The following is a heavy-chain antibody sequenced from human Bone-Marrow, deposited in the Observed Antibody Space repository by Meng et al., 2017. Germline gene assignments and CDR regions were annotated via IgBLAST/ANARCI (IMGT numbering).Heavy chain of an antibody. D-gene: IGHD3-22*01. Sequence: SLKISCAASGFTFDDYAMHWVRQAPGKGLEWVSGISWNSGSIGYADSVKGRFTISRDNAKNSLYLQMNSLRAEDTAVYYCASSTYYYGSSGYSDYWGQGTLVTVSS. J-gene: IGHJ4*02. CDR1: GFTFDDYA. V-gene: IGHV3-9*01. CDR2: ISWNSGSI. CDR3: ASSTYYYGSSGYSDY.